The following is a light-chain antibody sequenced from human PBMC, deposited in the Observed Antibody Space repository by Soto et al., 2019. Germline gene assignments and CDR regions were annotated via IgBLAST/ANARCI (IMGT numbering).Light chain of an antibody. Sequence: QSALTQPPSVSGSPGQSVTISCTGTRSDVGTYNRVSWYQQPPGTAPKLMIYEVNNRPSGVPDRFSGSKSGNTASLTISGLQAEDEADYYCTLYTSSNTYVFGTGTKVTVL. CDR1: RSDVGTYNR. CDR3: TLYTSSNTYV. CDR2: EVN. V-gene: IGLV2-18*01. J-gene: IGLJ1*01.